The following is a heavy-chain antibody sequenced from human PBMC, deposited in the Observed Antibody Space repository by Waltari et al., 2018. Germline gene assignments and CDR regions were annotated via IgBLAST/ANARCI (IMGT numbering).Heavy chain of an antibody. CDR2: VSGSGGST. J-gene: IGHJ4*02. CDR1: GFTLSSYA. D-gene: IGHD4-4*01. CDR3: AKDQDSNYDY. Sequence: EVQLLESGGGLVQPGGSLRLSCAAFGFTLSSYAMSWGRQAPGKGLECVSAVSGSGGSTYYADAVKVRFTISRDYSKNTLYLQMNSLGAEDTAVYYCAKDQDSNYDYWGQGTLVTVSS. V-gene: IGHV3-23*01.